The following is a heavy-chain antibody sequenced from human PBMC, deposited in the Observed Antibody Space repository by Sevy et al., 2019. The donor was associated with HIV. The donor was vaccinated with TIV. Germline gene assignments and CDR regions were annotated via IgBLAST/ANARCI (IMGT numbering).Heavy chain of an antibody. J-gene: IGHJ4*02. CDR1: GFTFTSYT. V-gene: IGHV3-23*01. Sequence: GESLKISCAASGFTFTSYTMSWVRQPPGKGLEWISAISGSGGSTHYADSVKGRFTISRDNSKNTLYLQMNSLRAEDTAVYYCLVVGTKYLMFDYWGQGTLVTVSS. CDR2: ISGSGGST. D-gene: IGHD1-26*01. CDR3: LVVGTKYLMFDY.